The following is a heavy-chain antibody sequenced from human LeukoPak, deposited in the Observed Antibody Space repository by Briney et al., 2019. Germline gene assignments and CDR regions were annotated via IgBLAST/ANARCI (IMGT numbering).Heavy chain of an antibody. V-gene: IGHV3-7*01. CDR3: ARVRPTVTTVAGFDY. CDR1: GFTFSSYW. J-gene: IGHJ4*02. Sequence: PGWSLRLSCAASGFTFSSYWMSWVRQAPGKGLEWVANIKQDGSEKYYVDSVKVRFTISRDNAKNSLYLQMNSLRAEDTAVYYCARVRPTVTTVAGFDYWGQGTLVTVSS. D-gene: IGHD4-17*01. CDR2: IKQDGSEK.